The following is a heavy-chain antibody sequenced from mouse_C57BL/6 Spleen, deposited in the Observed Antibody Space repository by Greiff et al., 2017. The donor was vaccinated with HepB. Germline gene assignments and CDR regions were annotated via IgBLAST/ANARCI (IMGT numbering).Heavy chain of an antibody. J-gene: IGHJ2*01. CDR3: ARHSYSYFDY. CDR1: GYTFTDYY. CDR2: IYPGSGNT. D-gene: IGHD2-10*01. Sequence: QVHVKQSGAELVRPGASVKLSCKASGYTFTDYYINWVKQRPGQGLEWIARIYPGSGNTYYNEKFKGKATLTAEKSSSTAYMQLSSLTSEDSAVYFCARHSYSYFDYWGQGTTLTVSS. V-gene: IGHV1-76*01.